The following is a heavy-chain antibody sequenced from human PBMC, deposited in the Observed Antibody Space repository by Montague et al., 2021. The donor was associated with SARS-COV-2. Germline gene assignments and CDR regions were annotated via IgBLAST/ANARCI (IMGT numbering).Heavy chain of an antibody. V-gene: IGHV3-9*01. CDR2: ISWNSGSI. CDR1: GFTFDDYA. CDR3: AKDNQWGFYYMDV. Sequence: SLRLFCAASGFTFDDYAMHWVRQAPGKGLEWVSGISWNSGSIGYADSVKGRFTISRDNAKNSLYLQMNSLRAEDTALYYCAKDNQWGFYYMDVWGKGTTVTVSS. D-gene: IGHD1-26*01. J-gene: IGHJ6*03.